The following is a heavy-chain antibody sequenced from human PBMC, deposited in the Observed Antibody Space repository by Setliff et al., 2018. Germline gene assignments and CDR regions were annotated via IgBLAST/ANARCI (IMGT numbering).Heavy chain of an antibody. CDR2: IFSGGST. J-gene: IGHJ3*01. CDR1: GGSISGGGYY. CDR3: ARDDYDSGGYYYGSFDV. D-gene: IGHD3-22*01. Sequence: SETLSLTCSVSGGSISGGGYYWNWIRQPAGKGLEWIGRIFSGGSTTHYNPSLKSRLSMTIDTSKSQFSLRLSSVTAADTAVYYCARDDYDSGGYYYGSFDVWGQGTLVTVS. V-gene: IGHV4-61*02.